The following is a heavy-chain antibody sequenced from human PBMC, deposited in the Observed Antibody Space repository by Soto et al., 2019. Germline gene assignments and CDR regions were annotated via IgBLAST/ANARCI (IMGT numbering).Heavy chain of an antibody. CDR2: ISGSSTYI. V-gene: IGHV3-21*01. D-gene: IGHD6-19*01. CDR3: ARDRKIAVAGTSNYFYYGLDV. CDR1: GFIVTSYT. Sequence: EVQLVESGGGLVKPGGSLRLSCAASGFIVTSYTVNWVRQAPGKGLEWVSSISGSSTYIYYAASVKGRFTISRDNAKNSLSLQLHSLRAEDTAVYYCARDRKIAVAGTSNYFYYGLDVWGQGTTVTVSS. J-gene: IGHJ6*02.